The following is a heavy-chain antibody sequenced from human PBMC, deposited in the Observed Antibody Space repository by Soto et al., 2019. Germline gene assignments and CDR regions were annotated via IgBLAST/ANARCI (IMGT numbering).Heavy chain of an antibody. Sequence: LRLSCAASGFTFSSYAMSWVRQAPGKGLEWVSAISGSGGSAYYADSVKGRFTISRDNSKNTLYLQMNSLRAEDTAVYYCAKDPQWLVPIYLDYWGQGTLVTVSS. J-gene: IGHJ4*02. D-gene: IGHD6-19*01. CDR2: ISGSGGSA. CDR3: AKDPQWLVPIYLDY. CDR1: GFTFSSYA. V-gene: IGHV3-23*01.